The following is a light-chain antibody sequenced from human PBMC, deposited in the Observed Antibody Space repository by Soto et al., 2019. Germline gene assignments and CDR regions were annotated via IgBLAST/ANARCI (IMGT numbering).Light chain of an antibody. Sequence: EIVFTQGPGTLSLSPGERATLACRASQTVRNNYLAWSQQKPGQAPRLLTYDASSTATGIPGRLSGSGFGTDFTLTISSLEPEDSAVDYCQQRHNWITFGQGTRLEIK. CDR2: DAS. V-gene: IGKV3D-20*02. J-gene: IGKJ5*01. CDR1: QTVRNNY. CDR3: QQRHNWIT.